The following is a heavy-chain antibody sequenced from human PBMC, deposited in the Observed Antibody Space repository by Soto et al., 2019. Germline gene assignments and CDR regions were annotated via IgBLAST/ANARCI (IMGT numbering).Heavy chain of an antibody. CDR1: GGSISSGGYY. V-gene: IGHV4-31*03. CDR3: ARGGTGITGITAFFDY. Sequence: PSETLSLTCTVSGGSISSGGYYWSWIRQHPGKGLEWIGYIYYSGSTYYNPSLKSRVTISVDTSKNQFSLKLSSVTAADTAVYYCARGGTGITGITAFFDYWGQGTLVTVSS. CDR2: IYYSGST. J-gene: IGHJ4*02. D-gene: IGHD1-7*01.